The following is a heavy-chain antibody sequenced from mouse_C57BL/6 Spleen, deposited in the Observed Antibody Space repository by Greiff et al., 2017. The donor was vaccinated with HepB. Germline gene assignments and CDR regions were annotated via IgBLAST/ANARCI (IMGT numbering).Heavy chain of an antibody. Sequence: EVQLQQSGPELVKPGASVKISCKASGYTFTDYYMNWVKQSHGKSLEWIGDINPNNGGTSYNQKFKGKATLTVDKSSSTAYMELRSLTSEDSAVYYCAREVVARRYFDVWGTGTTVTVSS. CDR2: INPNNGGT. V-gene: IGHV1-26*01. J-gene: IGHJ1*03. D-gene: IGHD1-1*01. CDR3: AREVVARRYFDV. CDR1: GYTFTDYY.